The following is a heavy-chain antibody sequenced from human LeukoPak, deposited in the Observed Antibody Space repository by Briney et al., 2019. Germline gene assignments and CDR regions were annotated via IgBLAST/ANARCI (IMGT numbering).Heavy chain of an antibody. V-gene: IGHV3-20*04. CDR2: INWNGGST. J-gene: IGHJ4*02. Sequence: GGSLRLSCAASGFTFDDYGMSWVRQAPGEGLEWVSGINWNGGSTGYADSVKGRFTISRDNAKNSLYLQMNSLRAEDTALYYCARGYYHDSSGYYYWDYFDYWGQGTLVTVSS. D-gene: IGHD3-22*01. CDR3: ARGYYHDSSGYYYWDYFDY. CDR1: GFTFDDYG.